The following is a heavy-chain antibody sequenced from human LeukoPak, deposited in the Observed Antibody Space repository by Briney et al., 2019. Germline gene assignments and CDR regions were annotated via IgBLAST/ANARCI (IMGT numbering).Heavy chain of an antibody. CDR3: AKDLRSSTSCYRNYFDY. J-gene: IGHJ4*02. CDR1: GFTFSSYA. CDR2: ISGSGGST. D-gene: IGHD2-2*02. V-gene: IGHV3-23*01. Sequence: PGGSLRLSCAASGFTFSSYAMSWVRQAPGKGLEWVSAISGSGGSTYYADSVKGRFTISRDNSKNTLCLQMNSLRAEDTAVYYCAKDLRSSTSCYRNYFDYWGQGTPVTVSS.